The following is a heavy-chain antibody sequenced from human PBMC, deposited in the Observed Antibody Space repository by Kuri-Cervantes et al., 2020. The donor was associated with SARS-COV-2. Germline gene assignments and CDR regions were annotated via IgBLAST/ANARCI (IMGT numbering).Heavy chain of an antibody. CDR2: VSSSSSTI. CDR3: ARDQARSILIDY. J-gene: IGHJ4*02. Sequence: GGSLRLSCEVSGFLFSASAIHWVRQAPGKGLEWVSYVSSSSSTIYYADSVKGRFTISRDNAKNSLYLQMNSLRAEDTAVYYCARDQARSILIDYWGQGTLVTVSS. D-gene: IGHD1-26*01. CDR1: GFLFSASA. V-gene: IGHV3-48*01.